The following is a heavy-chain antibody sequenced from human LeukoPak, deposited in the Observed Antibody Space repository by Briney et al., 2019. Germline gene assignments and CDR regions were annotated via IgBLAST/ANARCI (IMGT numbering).Heavy chain of an antibody. CDR1: GFSLSTGGMC. CDR3: ARGYYDTSAYIDY. D-gene: IGHD3-22*01. V-gene: IGHV2-70*11. Sequence: SGPTLVNPPQTLTLTCTFSGFSLSTGGMCVSWIRQPPGKALEWLARIDWDNDKYYSTSLKTRLTISKDTSKNQVVLTMTNMDPVDTATYYCARGYYDTSAYIDYWGQGTLVTVSS. CDR2: IDWDNDK. J-gene: IGHJ4*02.